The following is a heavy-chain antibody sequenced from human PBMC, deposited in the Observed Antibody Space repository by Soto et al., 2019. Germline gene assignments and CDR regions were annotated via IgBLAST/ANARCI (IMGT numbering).Heavy chain of an antibody. Sequence: QVQLVQSGAEVKKPGSSVKVSCKASGGTFSSYTISWVRQAPGQGLEWMGRIIPILGIANYAQKFQGRVTITADKSTSTAYMEPSSLRSEDTAVYYCARAIVVVVAATPTYYYYGMDVWGQGTTVTVSS. CDR1: GGTFSSYT. CDR3: ARAIVVVVAATPTYYYYGMDV. V-gene: IGHV1-69*02. D-gene: IGHD2-15*01. J-gene: IGHJ6*02. CDR2: IIPILGIA.